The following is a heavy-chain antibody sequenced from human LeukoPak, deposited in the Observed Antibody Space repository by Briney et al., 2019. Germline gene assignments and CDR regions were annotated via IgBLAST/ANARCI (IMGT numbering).Heavy chain of an antibody. Sequence: SETLSLTCAVYGGSFSGYYWSWIRQPPGKGLEWIGEINHSGSTNYNPSLKSRVTISVDTSKNQFSLKLSSVTAADTAVYYCATLTGYSYAHDYWGQGTLVTVSS. CDR1: GGSFSGYY. CDR2: INHSGST. D-gene: IGHD5-18*01. CDR3: ATLTGYSYAHDY. J-gene: IGHJ4*02. V-gene: IGHV4-34*01.